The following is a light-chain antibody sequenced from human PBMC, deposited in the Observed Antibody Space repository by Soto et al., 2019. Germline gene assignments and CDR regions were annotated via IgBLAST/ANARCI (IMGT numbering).Light chain of an antibody. CDR3: QQRGNLFT. CDR1: QSVGTF. Sequence: PGERATLSCRASQSVGTFLAWYQQRPGQAPRLLIYDASHRATGIPARFSGSGSGTDFTLSISTLEPEDFAIYYCQQRGNLFTFGPGTKVDIK. V-gene: IGKV3-11*01. J-gene: IGKJ3*01. CDR2: DAS.